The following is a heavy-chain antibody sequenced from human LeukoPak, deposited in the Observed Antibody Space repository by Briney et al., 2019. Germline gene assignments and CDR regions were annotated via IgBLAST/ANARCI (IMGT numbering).Heavy chain of an antibody. D-gene: IGHD2/OR15-2a*01. CDR3: ARTVLRIDKAYIDP. CDR1: GGSISSYY. CDR2: MYYSGNT. V-gene: IGHV4-59*01. J-gene: IGHJ5*02. Sequence: PSETLSLTCTVSGGSISSYYWSWIRQPPGKGLEWIGTMYYSGNTYYNPSLKSRVTISGDTSKNQFSLNLSSVTAADTAVYYCARTVLRIDKAYIDPWGQGTLVTVSS.